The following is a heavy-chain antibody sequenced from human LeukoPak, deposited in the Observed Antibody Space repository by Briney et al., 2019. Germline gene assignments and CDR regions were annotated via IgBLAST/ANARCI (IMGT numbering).Heavy chain of an antibody. CDR3: ARLSRVATMAPRDYYYGMDV. CDR2: INHSGST. CDR1: GGSFSGYY. Sequence: PSETLSLTCAVYGGSFSGYYWSWIRQPPGKGLEWIGEINHSGSTNYNPSLKSRVTISVDTSKNQFSLKLSSVTAADTAVYYCARLSRVATMAPRDYYYGMDVWGKGTTVTVSS. V-gene: IGHV4-34*01. J-gene: IGHJ6*04. D-gene: IGHD5-12*01.